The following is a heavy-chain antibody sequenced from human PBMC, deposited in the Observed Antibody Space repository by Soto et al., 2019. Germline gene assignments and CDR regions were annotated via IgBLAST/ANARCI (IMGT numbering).Heavy chain of an antibody. CDR3: AKGGSFGEILDS. Sequence: EVQLLDSGGGLVQPGGSLRLSCAASGFTFIDYAMSWVRQAPGKGLEWVATVSTVGQSTFSADSVKGRFTISRDNSKNTLYLQRSGLRVDDTAFYFCAKGGSFGEILDSWGRGTLVTVSS. CDR2: VSTVGQST. J-gene: IGHJ4*02. CDR1: GFTFIDYA. V-gene: IGHV3-23*01. D-gene: IGHD3-10*01.